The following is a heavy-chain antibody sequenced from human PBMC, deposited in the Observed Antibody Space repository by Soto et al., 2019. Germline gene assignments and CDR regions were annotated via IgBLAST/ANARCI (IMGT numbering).Heavy chain of an antibody. Sequence: ASVKVSCKASGYTFTSYAMHWVRQAPGQRLEWMGWTNAGNGNTKYSQKFQGRVTITRDTSAGTAYMELSSLRSEDTAVYYCARVPPYYDFWSGYHYYYYGMDVWGQGTTVTVSS. J-gene: IGHJ6*02. CDR1: GYTFTSYA. V-gene: IGHV1-3*01. CDR3: ARVPPYYDFWSGYHYYYYGMDV. D-gene: IGHD3-3*01. CDR2: TNAGNGNT.